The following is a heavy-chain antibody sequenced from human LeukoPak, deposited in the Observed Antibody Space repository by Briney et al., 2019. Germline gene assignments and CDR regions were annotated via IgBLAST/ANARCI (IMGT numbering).Heavy chain of an antibody. Sequence: SETLSLTCTVSGGSISSYYWSWIRQPARKGLEWIGRIYTSGSTNYNPSLKSRVTISVDKSKNQFSLKLSSVTAADTAVYYCARDYGGGYAEYFQHWGQGTLVTVSS. V-gene: IGHV4-4*07. CDR3: ARDYGGGYAEYFQH. CDR1: GGSISSYY. CDR2: IYTSGST. J-gene: IGHJ1*01. D-gene: IGHD4-23*01.